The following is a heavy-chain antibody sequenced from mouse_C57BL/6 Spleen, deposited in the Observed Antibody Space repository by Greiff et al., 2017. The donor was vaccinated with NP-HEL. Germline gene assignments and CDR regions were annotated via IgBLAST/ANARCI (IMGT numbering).Heavy chain of an antibody. D-gene: IGHD4-1*01. CDR2: ISDGGSYT. Sequence: EVKLVESGGGLVKPGGSLKLSCAASGFTFSSYAMSWVRQTPEKRLEWVATISDGGSYTYYPDNVKGRFTISRDNAKNNLYLQMSHLKSEDTSMYYCARERELGPGYFDYWGKGTTLTVSS. CDR1: GFTFSSYA. CDR3: ARERELGPGYFDY. J-gene: IGHJ2*01. V-gene: IGHV5-4*01.